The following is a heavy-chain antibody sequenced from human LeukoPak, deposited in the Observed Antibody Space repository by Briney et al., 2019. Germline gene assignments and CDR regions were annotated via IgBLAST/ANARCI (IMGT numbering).Heavy chain of an antibody. J-gene: IGHJ4*02. V-gene: IGHV4-34*01. CDR1: GGSFSGYY. CDR3: ARGHPPGY. Sequence: SETLSLTCAVYGGSFSGYYWSWIRQPPGKGLEWIGEINHSGSTNYNPSLKSRVTISVDTSKNQFSLKLSSVTAADTAVYYCARGHPPGYWGQGTLVTVSS. CDR2: INHSGST.